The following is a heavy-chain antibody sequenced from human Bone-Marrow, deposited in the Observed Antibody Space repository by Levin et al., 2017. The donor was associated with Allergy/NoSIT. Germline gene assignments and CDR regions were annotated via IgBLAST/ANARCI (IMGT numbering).Heavy chain of an antibody. V-gene: IGHV1-69*06. Sequence: ASVKVSCKASGGILSNHPISWVRQAPGQGLEWMGGIIPTFGTPNYGQKFQYRVTITADKSTNMVYMELNFLTSEDTAVYYCARDRWDHYDSSGYPSRFDYWGQGTLVTVSS. CDR3: ARDRWDHYDSSGYPSRFDY. J-gene: IGHJ4*01. CDR2: IIPTFGTP. D-gene: IGHD3-22*01. CDR1: GGILSNHP.